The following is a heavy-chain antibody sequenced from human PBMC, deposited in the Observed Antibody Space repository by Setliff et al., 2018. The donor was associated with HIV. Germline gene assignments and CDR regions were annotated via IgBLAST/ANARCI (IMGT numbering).Heavy chain of an antibody. CDR2: IYYSGNT. Sequence: SETLSLTCTVSGGSISSGGYYWSWIRQHPGKGLEWIGYIYYSGNTNYNPSLKSRVTISIDTSKNRFFLKLNSVTAADTAIYYCARDLHQPGYFYYVDVWGKGTAVTVSS. CDR3: ARDLHQPGYFYYVDV. D-gene: IGHD3-16*01. V-gene: IGHV4-61*03. J-gene: IGHJ6*04. CDR1: GGSISSGGYY.